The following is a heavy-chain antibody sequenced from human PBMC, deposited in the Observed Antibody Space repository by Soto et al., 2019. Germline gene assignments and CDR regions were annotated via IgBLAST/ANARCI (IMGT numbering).Heavy chain of an antibody. CDR2: IYWEDDK. Sequence: QITLKESGPTLVKPTQTLTLTCTFSGFSLSTSGVGVGWIRQPPGKGLEWLALIYWEDDKRYSPSLKSRLTITKDTTKNQVVLTMTNVDTADTATYYCAHTRAIVVIVAEDEYFQHWGQGTLVTVSS. CDR1: GFSLSTSGVG. J-gene: IGHJ1*01. V-gene: IGHV2-5*02. D-gene: IGHD3-22*01. CDR3: AHTRAIVVIVAEDEYFQH.